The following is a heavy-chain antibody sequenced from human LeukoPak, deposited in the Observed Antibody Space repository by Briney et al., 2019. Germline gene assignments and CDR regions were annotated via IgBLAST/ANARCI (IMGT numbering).Heavy chain of an antibody. Sequence: GGSLRLSCAGSGFTFSTYWMHWVRQAPGKGLVWVSRVNSDGSSTTYAGSVKGRFTISRDNAKNTLYLQMNSLRAEDTAVYYCVRGTIPAPDRIDYWGQGTLVTVSS. CDR1: GFTFSTYW. V-gene: IGHV3-74*01. J-gene: IGHJ4*02. CDR2: VNSDGSST. D-gene: IGHD6-13*01. CDR3: VRGTIPAPDRIDY.